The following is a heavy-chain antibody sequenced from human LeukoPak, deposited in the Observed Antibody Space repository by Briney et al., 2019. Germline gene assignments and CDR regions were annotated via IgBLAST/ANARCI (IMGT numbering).Heavy chain of an antibody. D-gene: IGHD3-10*01. CDR3: AGPRESAYYYCGMDV. CDR2: IYPGDSDT. Sequence: GESLKISCKGSGYRFTSYWIAWVRKMPGKGLEWMGIIYPGDSDTRYSPSFQGQVTISADKSISTASLQSSSLTASDTATYYCAGPRESAYYYCGMDVWGQGTTVTVSS. J-gene: IGHJ6*02. V-gene: IGHV5-51*01. CDR1: GYRFTSYW.